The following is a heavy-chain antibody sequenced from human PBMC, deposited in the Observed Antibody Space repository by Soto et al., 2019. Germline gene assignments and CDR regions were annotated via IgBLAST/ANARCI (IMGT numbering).Heavy chain of an antibody. CDR1: GGSFSDYY. V-gene: IGHV4-34*01. Sequence: SETLSLTCAVYGGSFSDYYLSWIRQPPGKGLEWIGEINHSGSTNYNPSLKSRVTISVDTSKNQFSLKLSSVTAADTAVYYCATQAVLQQIFHYWGLGNLVTVSS. CDR3: ATQAVLQQIFHY. D-gene: IGHD1-1*01. CDR2: INHSGST. J-gene: IGHJ4*02.